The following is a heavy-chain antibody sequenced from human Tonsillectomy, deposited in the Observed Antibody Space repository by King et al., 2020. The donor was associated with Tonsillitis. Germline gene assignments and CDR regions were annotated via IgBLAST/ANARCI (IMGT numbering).Heavy chain of an antibody. D-gene: IGHD2-21*02. V-gene: IGHV5-51*01. CDR1: GYSFTIYW. J-gene: IGHJ4*02. CDR3: ARPRHCGGDCYSHYYFDY. CDR2: IYPGDSDT. Sequence: VQLVESGAEVKKPGESLKISWNGSGYSFTIYWIGWVRQMPGKGLEWMGIIYPGDSDTRYSPSFQGQVTISAAKSISTAYLQWSSLKASDTAMYYCARPRHCGGDCYSHYYFDYWGQGTLVTVSS.